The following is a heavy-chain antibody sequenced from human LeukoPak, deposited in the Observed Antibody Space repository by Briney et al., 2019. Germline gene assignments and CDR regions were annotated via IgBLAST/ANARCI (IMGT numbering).Heavy chain of an antibody. Sequence: SETLSLTCAVSGGSISSNNWWGWVRQPPGKGLEWIGEIYHSGSPNYNPSLKSRVTISVDKSRNHFSLNLSSVTAADTAVYYCAKVNINNWHSCDYWGQGTLVTVSS. J-gene: IGHJ4*02. CDR3: AKVNINNWHSCDY. CDR1: GGSISSNNW. CDR2: IYHSGSP. D-gene: IGHD1-1*01. V-gene: IGHV4-4*02.